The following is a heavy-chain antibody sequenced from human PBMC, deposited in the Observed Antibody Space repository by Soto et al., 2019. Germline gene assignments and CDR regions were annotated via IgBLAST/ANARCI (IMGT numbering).Heavy chain of an antibody. D-gene: IGHD6-13*01. CDR1: GFTFSSYS. CDR2: ISSSSSTI. V-gene: IGHV3-48*02. Sequence: EVQLVESGGGLVQPGGSLRLSCAASGFTFSSYSMNWVRQAPGKGLEWVSYISSSSSTIYYADSVKGRFTISRDNAKNSLYLQMNNLRDEDTAVYYCARGYSSSWYDLGYWGQGTLVTVSS. CDR3: ARGYSSSWYDLGY. J-gene: IGHJ4*02.